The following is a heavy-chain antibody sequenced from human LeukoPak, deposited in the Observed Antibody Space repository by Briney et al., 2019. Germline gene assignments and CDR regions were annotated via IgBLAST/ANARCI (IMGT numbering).Heavy chain of an antibody. Sequence: SETLSLTCTVSGGSISSYYWSWIRQPPGKGLEWIGYIYYSGSTNYNPSLKSRVAISVDTSKNQFSLKLSSVTAADTAVYYCASLHYDSSGYYSYYWGQGTLVTVSS. CDR2: IYYSGST. CDR1: GGSISSYY. CDR3: ASLHYDSSGYYSYY. J-gene: IGHJ4*02. D-gene: IGHD3-22*01. V-gene: IGHV4-59*08.